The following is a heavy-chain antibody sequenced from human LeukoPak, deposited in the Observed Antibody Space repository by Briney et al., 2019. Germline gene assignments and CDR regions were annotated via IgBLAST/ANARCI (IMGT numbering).Heavy chain of an antibody. V-gene: IGHV3-30-3*01. CDR3: AREGSPGYDHYYFDY. D-gene: IGHD3-3*01. Sequence: GGSLRLSCAASGFTFSSYAMHWVRQAPGKGLEWVAVISYDGSNKYYADSVKGRFTISRDNAKNSLYLQMNSLRAEDTAVYYCAREGSPGYDHYYFDYWGQGTLVTVSS. CDR2: ISYDGSNK. J-gene: IGHJ4*02. CDR1: GFTFSSYA.